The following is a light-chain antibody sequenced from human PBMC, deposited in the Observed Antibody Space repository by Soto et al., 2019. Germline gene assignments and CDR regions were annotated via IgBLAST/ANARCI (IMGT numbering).Light chain of an antibody. Sequence: IVLTQSPATLSVSPGERVTLSCRASHNIRDKLAWYQQKPGQAPRFLIYAASSRVTAVPARFSGSGSGTEFTLTISSLQSGDFTVYYCQQYSDWPRTFGGGTQVEIK. CDR3: QQYSDWPRT. CDR2: AAS. V-gene: IGKV3-15*01. J-gene: IGKJ4*01. CDR1: HNIRDK.